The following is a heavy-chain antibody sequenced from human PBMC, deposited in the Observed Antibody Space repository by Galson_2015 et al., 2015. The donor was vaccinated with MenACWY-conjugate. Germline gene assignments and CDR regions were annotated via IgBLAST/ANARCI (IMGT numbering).Heavy chain of an antibody. V-gene: IGHV1-58*01. D-gene: IGHD3-10*01. J-gene: IGHJ4*02. Sequence: SVKVSCKASGYTFSRSTSAVQWVRQARGQRLEWIGWIVVGSDVTSYADKFQDRVTITRDMSTNTVYMELSSLRSVDTAVYFCAADSPLYRGVDFDYWGQGTLVTVSS. CDR2: IVVGSDVT. CDR3: AADSPLYRGVDFDY. CDR1: GYTFSRSTSA.